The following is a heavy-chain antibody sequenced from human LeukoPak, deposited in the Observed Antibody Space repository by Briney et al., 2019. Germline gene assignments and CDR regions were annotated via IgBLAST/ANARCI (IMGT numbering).Heavy chain of an antibody. J-gene: IGHJ2*01. V-gene: IGHV1-24*01. D-gene: IGHD3-9*01. Sequence: ASVKVSCKVPGYTLTELSMHWVPQAPGKGLESIAGFYPEDGETIYAQKFQGRVTMTEDTSTDTAYMELSSLRSEDTAVYYCATPPVLRYFDWLPHTHWYFDLWGRGTLVTVSS. CDR2: FYPEDGET. CDR1: GYTLTELS. CDR3: ATPPVLRYFDWLPHTHWYFDL.